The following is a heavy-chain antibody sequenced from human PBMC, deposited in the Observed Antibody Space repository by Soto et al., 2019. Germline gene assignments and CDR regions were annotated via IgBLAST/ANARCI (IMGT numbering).Heavy chain of an antibody. J-gene: IGHJ5*02. Sequence: SVNVSCKASGFTFTTPAVQWVRQARGQRLEWIGWIVVGSGNTNYAQKFQERVTITRDMSTSTAYMELSSLRSEDTAVYYCAPAEGGPMAAASWGKESLLTTSS. D-gene: IGHD6-19*01. CDR3: APAEGGPMAAAS. CDR2: IVVGSGNT. CDR1: GFTFTTPA. V-gene: IGHV1-58*01.